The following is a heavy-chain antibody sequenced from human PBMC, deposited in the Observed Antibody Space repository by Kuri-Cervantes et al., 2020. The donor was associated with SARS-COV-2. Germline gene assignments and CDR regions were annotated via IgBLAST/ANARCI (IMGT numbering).Heavy chain of an antibody. D-gene: IGHD2-2*01. CDR2: ISAYNGDT. CDR3: ARDGDCSSTSCSNWFDP. Sequence: ASVKVSCKASGYTFTGYYMHWVRQAPGQGLEWMGWISAYNGDTNYAQNVQGRVTMTTDTSTNTAYMELRSLRSDDTAVYYCARDGDCSSTSCSNWFDPWGQGTLVTVSS. J-gene: IGHJ5*02. CDR1: GYTFTGYY. V-gene: IGHV1-18*04.